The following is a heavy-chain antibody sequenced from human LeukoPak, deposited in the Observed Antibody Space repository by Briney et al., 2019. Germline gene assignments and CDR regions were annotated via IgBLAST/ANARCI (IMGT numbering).Heavy chain of an antibody. CDR2: ISSSSSTI. D-gene: IGHD3-3*01. V-gene: IGHV3-48*04. J-gene: IGHJ4*02. CDR1: GFTFSSYS. Sequence: GGSLRLSCAASGFTFSSYSMNWVRQAPGKGLEWVSYISSSSSTIYYADSVKGRFTISRDNAKNSLYLQMNSLRAEDTAVYYCARGIGITIFGVVLYWGQGTLVTVSS. CDR3: ARGIGITIFGVVLY.